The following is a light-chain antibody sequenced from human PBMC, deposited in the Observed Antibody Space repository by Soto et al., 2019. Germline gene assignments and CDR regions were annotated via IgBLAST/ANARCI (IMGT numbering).Light chain of an antibody. J-gene: IGKJ1*01. Sequence: EIVMTQSPATLSVSLAQRATLSCRASQSVSSSYLAWYQQKAGQAPRLLIYGASNRATGIPDRFSGSGSGTDFILTISRLEPEDFAVYYCQHYGSSWTFGQGTNVDIK. CDR3: QHYGSSWT. V-gene: IGKV3-20*01. CDR2: GAS. CDR1: QSVSSSY.